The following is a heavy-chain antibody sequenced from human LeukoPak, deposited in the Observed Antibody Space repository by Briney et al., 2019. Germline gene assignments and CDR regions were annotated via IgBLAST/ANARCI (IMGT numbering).Heavy chain of an antibody. CDR2: IYTSGST. CDR3: ASSPLISSGWLGHDY. V-gene: IGHV4-61*02. J-gene: IGHJ4*02. Sequence: PSETLSLTCTVSGGSISSGSYYWSWIRQPAGKGLEWIGRIYTSGSTNYNPSLHSRVTISVDTSKNQFSLKLNSVTAADTAVYYCASSPLISSGWLGHDYWGQGILVTVSS. CDR1: GGSISSGSYY. D-gene: IGHD6-19*01.